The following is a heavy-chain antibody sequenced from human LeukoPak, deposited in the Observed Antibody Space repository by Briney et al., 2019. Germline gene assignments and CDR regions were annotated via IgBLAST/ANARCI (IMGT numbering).Heavy chain of an antibody. CDR1: GFTFSSYS. CDR2: ISSSSTTI. J-gene: IGHJ4*02. Sequence: EGSLRLSCAASGFTFSSYSMMWVRQAPGKGLEWVSYISSSSTTIHYADSVKGRFTISRDNAKNSVYLQMNSLRAEDTAVYYCAKGWNDLDYWGQGTLVTVSS. D-gene: IGHD1-1*01. CDR3: AKGWNDLDY. V-gene: IGHV3-48*01.